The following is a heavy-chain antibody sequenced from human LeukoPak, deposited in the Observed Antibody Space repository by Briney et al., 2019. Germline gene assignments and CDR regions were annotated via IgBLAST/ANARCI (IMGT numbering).Heavy chain of an antibody. CDR3: ARKITLFGVASHFDY. J-gene: IGHJ4*02. D-gene: IGHD3-3*01. CDR1: GFTFSSYA. Sequence: GGSLRLSCAASGFTFSSYAMSWVRQAPGKGLEWVSSISSSSSYIYYADSVKGRFTISRDNSKNTLYLQMNSLRPEDTAVYYCARKITLFGVASHFDYWGQGTLVSVSS. V-gene: IGHV3-21*01. CDR2: ISSSSSYI.